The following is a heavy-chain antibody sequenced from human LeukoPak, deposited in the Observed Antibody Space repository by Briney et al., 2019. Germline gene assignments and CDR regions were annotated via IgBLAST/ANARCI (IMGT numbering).Heavy chain of an antibody. J-gene: IGHJ5*02. CDR3: ARQYGGYDSSGLFLDP. V-gene: IGHV4-59*08. CDR2: IHYSGTT. CDR1: GGSISGYH. Sequence: SETLSLTCTVSGGSISGYHGSWIRQPPGKGREGIGKIHYSGTTNYNPSLKSRVTISVDTSKNQFSLKLSSVTAADTAVYYCARQYGGYDSSGLFLDPWGQGTLVTVSS. D-gene: IGHD3-22*01.